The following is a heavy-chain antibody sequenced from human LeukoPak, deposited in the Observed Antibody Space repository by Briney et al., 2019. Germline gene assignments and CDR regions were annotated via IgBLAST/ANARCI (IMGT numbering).Heavy chain of an antibody. V-gene: IGHV3-7*01. Sequence: GGSLRLSCAASGFTFSSYWMSWVRQAPGKGLEWVANIKQDGSEKYYVDSVKGRFTISRDNAKNSLYLQMNSLRAEDTAVYYCARDRRGSSSSPINYYYYYYMDVWGKGTTVTVSS. CDR1: GFTFSSYW. D-gene: IGHD6-6*01. CDR3: ARDRRGSSSSPINYYYYYYMDV. J-gene: IGHJ6*03. CDR2: IKQDGSEK.